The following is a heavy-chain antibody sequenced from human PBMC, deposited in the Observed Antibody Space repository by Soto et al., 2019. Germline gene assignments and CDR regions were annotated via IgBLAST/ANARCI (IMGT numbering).Heavy chain of an antibody. CDR3: ARDSLDSSGYYPTDY. V-gene: IGHV3-66*01. D-gene: IGHD3-22*01. J-gene: IGHJ4*02. CDR2: IYSGGST. Sequence: EVQLVESGGGLVQPGGSLRLSCAASGFTVSSNYMSWVRQAPGKGLEWVSVIYSGGSTYYADSVKGRFTISRDNSKNTLYLQMNSRRAEDTAVYYCARDSLDSSGYYPTDYWGQGTLVTVSS. CDR1: GFTVSSNY.